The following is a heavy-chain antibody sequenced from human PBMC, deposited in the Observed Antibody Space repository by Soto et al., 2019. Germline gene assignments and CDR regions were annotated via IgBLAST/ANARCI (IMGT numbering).Heavy chain of an antibody. V-gene: IGHV4-4*07. CDR2: VHSSGYT. Sequence: SSETLSLTCSVSGASVSSFYWSWIRQPAGKGLEWIGRVHSSGYTDFNPSLRSRVTMSVDTSRNQFSLKVTSMTAADTAVYYCAREVAAPLGWFDPWAQGTLVTVSS. CDR3: AREVAAPLGWFDP. J-gene: IGHJ5*02. D-gene: IGHD6-19*01. CDR1: GASVSSFY.